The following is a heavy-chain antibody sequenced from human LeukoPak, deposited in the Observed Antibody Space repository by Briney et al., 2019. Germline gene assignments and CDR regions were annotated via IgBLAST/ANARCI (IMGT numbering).Heavy chain of an antibody. CDR1: GYTFTSYG. CDR3: ARIAGYYYYYMDV. CDR2: INPNNGGT. Sequence: ASVKVSCKASGYTFTSYGISWVRQAPGQGLEWMGWINPNNGGTNYAQKFQGRVTMTRDTAINTVYMELRRLRSDDTAVYYCARIAGYYYYYMDVWGEGTTVTVSS. D-gene: IGHD6-13*01. J-gene: IGHJ6*03. V-gene: IGHV1-2*02.